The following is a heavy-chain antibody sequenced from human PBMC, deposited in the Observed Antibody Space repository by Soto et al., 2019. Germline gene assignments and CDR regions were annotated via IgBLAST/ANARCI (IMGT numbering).Heavy chain of an antibody. Sequence: EVQLVESGGGLVQPGGSLRLSCVASGFTFITSFMGWVRQAPGKGLEWVANINQDGGGTYYVDSVEGRFTISRDNAKDSLYLQMNSLRGEDTAVYYCARYFRGSGGYFFDYWGQGTLVTVSS. CDR1: GFTFITSF. J-gene: IGHJ4*02. CDR3: ARYFRGSGGYFFDY. V-gene: IGHV3-7*03. CDR2: INQDGGGT. D-gene: IGHD6-19*01.